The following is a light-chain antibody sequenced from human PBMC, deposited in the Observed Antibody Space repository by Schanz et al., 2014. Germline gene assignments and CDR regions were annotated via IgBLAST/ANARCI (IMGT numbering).Light chain of an antibody. CDR2: AAS. Sequence: PGERATLSCKTSQSVTTNLAWYQQKPGQAPRLLIYAASTRAAGIPARFGGSASGTDFTLTISSLEPEDFAVYYCQHYDTSRTFGQGTKVEI. CDR1: QSVTTN. J-gene: IGKJ1*01. CDR3: QHYDTSRT. V-gene: IGKV3-15*01.